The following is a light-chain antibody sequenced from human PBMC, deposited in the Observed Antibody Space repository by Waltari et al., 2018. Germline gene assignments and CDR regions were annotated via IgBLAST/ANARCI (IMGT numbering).Light chain of an antibody. CDR3: AAWDDSLHGPV. Sequence: QSVLTQPPSASGTPGQTVTISSSGSSSNTGSTIVNWYQQFPGTAPKLLLFNNRQRPAGVPDRFSGSKSGTSASLAISGLQSEDEAHYYCAAWDDSLHGPVFGGGTKLTVL. V-gene: IGLV1-44*01. J-gene: IGLJ3*02. CDR1: SSNTGSTI. CDR2: NNR.